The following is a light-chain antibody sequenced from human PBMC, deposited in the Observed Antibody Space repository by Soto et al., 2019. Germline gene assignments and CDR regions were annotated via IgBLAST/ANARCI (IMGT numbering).Light chain of an antibody. CDR2: DAS. V-gene: IGKV3-11*01. CDR3: QQRSNLIT. CDR1: QSVSSY. Sequence: EILLTQSPGALAVSPGEVATLSCRASQSVSSYLAWYQQKPGQAPRLLIYDASNRATGIPARFSGSGSGTDFTLTISSLEPEDFAVYYCQQRSNLITFGQGTRLEIK. J-gene: IGKJ5*01.